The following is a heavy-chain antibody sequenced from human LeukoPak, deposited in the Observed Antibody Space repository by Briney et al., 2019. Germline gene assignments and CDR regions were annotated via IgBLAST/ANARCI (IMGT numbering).Heavy chain of an antibody. CDR2: IYPGDSDA. CDR1: GFGFTSYW. V-gene: IGHV5-51*01. CDR3: ARHDGYYYDSSGYPTDY. Sequence: GESLQIPFKGPGFGFTSYWIGRVRPVPGQGREWMGIIYPGDSDARYSPSFQGQVTISADKSISTAYLQWSSLKASDTAMYYCARHDGYYYDSSGYPTDYWGQGTLVTVSS. D-gene: IGHD3-22*01. J-gene: IGHJ4*02.